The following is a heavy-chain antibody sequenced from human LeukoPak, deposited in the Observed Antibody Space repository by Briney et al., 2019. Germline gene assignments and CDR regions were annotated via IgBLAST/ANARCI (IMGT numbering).Heavy chain of an antibody. CDR3: ARGRIAVANNWFDP. V-gene: IGHV1-69*05. CDR1: GGTFSSYA. Sequence: ASVKVSCKASGGTFSSYAISWVRQAPGQGLEWMGGIIPIFGTANYAQKLQGRVTITTDESTSTAYMELSSLRSEDTAVYYCARGRIAVANNWFDPWGQGTLVTVSS. CDR2: IIPIFGTA. J-gene: IGHJ5*02. D-gene: IGHD6-19*01.